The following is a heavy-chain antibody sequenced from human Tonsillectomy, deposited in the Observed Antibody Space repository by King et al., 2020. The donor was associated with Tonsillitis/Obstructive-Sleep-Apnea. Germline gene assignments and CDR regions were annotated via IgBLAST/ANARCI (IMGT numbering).Heavy chain of an antibody. V-gene: IGHV4-34*01. J-gene: IGHJ6*04. CDR3: ARGSTDYYGSGLGGGMIKPPRRASTLDV. Sequence: VQLPQWGAGLLKPSETLSLTCAVYGGSFSGYYWSWIRQPPGKGLEWIGEINHSGSTNYNPSLKSRVTISVDTSKNQFSLKLSSVTAADTAVYYCARGSTDYYGSGLGGGMIKPPRRASTLDVWGKGTTVTVSS. CDR2: INHSGST. D-gene: IGHD3-10*01. CDR1: GGSFSGYY.